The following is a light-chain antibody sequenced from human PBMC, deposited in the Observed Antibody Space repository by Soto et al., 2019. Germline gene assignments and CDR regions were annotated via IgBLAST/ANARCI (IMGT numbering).Light chain of an antibody. CDR3: MQALQLRA. V-gene: IGKV2-28*01. CDR1: QSLLYSNGYNY. Sequence: DILMTQSPLSLPVTPGEPASISCRSSQSLLYSNGYNYLDWYLQKPGQSPQLLIYLGSTRASVVPKRFSGSGSGKDFTLKISRVKAENVRVYYYMQALQLRACGEGTKVDIK. J-gene: IGKJ1*01. CDR2: LGS.